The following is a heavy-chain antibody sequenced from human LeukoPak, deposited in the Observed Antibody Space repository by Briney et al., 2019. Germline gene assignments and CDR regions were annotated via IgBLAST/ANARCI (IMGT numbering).Heavy chain of an antibody. CDR3: ARHIPDKGGHEYFQH. J-gene: IGHJ1*01. D-gene: IGHD1-14*01. CDR2: IYTSGST. V-gene: IGHV4-61*02. Sequence: SQTLSLTCTVSGGSISSGSYYWSWIRQPAGKGLEWIGRIYTSGSTNYNPSLKSRVTISVDTSKNQFSLKLSSVTAADTAVYYCARHIPDKGGHEYFQHWGQGTLVTVSS. CDR1: GGSISSGSYY.